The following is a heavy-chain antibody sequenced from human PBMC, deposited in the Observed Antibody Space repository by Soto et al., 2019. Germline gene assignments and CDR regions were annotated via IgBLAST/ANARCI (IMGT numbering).Heavy chain of an antibody. J-gene: IGHJ6*02. Sequence: QVQLVQSGAEVKKPGSSVKVSCKASGVTFSSYAISWVRQAPGQGLEWMGGIIPNFGTANYAQKFQGRVTITADESTSTAYMELSSLRSEDTAVYYCARSPRRFDFNYGMDVWGQGTTVTVSS. CDR3: ARSPRRFDFNYGMDV. V-gene: IGHV1-69*12. CDR1: GVTFSSYA. D-gene: IGHD3-10*01. CDR2: IIPNFGTA.